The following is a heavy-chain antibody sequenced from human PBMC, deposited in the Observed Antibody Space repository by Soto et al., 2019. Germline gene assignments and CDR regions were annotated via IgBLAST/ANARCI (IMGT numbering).Heavy chain of an antibody. J-gene: IGHJ4*02. CDR3: ARQSSTSMAARYFDY. D-gene: IGHD6-6*01. CDR1: GGSISSSSYY. CDR2: IYYSGST. Sequence: QLQLQESGPGLVKPSETLSLTCTVSGGSISSSSYYWGWIRQPPGKGLEWIGSIYYSGSTYYNPSLKSRVTIPVDTSKNQFSLKLSSVTAADTAFYYCARQSSTSMAARYFDYWGQGTLVTVSS. V-gene: IGHV4-39*01.